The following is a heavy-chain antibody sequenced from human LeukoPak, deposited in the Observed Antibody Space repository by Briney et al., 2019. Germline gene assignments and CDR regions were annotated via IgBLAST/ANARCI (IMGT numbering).Heavy chain of an antibody. CDR1: GFTFSYYW. CDR3: ARGRDYEGDY. Sequence: PGGSLRLSCAASGFTFSYYWMNWVRQAPGKGLEWVANIKQDGSDRYYVDSVKGRFTISRDNGKNSLYLQMNSLRAEDTAVYYCARGRDYEGDYWGQGTLVTVSS. V-gene: IGHV3-7*01. D-gene: IGHD3-16*01. CDR2: IKQDGSDR. J-gene: IGHJ4*02.